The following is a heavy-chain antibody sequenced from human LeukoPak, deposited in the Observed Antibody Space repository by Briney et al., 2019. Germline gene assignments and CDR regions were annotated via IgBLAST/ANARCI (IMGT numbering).Heavy chain of an antibody. CDR2: IYYSGST. D-gene: IGHD4-17*01. V-gene: IGHV4-61*08. J-gene: IGHJ4*02. Sequence: PSQTLSLTCTVSGGSISSGGYYWSWIRQPPGKALEWIGYIYYSGSTKYNPSLKSRVTILVDTSKNQFSLKLSSVTAADTAVYYCARGAYGDYFFDYWGQGTLVTVSS. CDR3: ARGAYGDYFFDY. CDR1: GGSISSGGYY.